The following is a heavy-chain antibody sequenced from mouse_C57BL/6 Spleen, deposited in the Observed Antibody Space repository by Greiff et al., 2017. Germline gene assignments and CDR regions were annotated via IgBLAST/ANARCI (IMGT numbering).Heavy chain of an antibody. CDR2: IDPGYGAS. Sequence: EVQLQQSGAELVRPGASVTLSCTASGFNIKDDYMHWVKQRPEQGLEWIGWIDPGYGASEYASKFQGKATITANTSSNTAYLQISRLTSEATADYYGTTGVEHSNYVWMAYWGQGTLVTVSA. J-gene: IGHJ3*01. V-gene: IGHV14-4*01. CDR1: GFNIKDDY. CDR3: TTGVEHSNYVWMAY. D-gene: IGHD2-5*01.